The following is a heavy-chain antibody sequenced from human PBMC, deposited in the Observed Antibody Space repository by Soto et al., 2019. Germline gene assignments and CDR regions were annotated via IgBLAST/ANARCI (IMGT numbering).Heavy chain of an antibody. CDR1: GGSFSGYY. J-gene: IGHJ4*02. CDR3: ARERAVTIFGVVTRHDAYDY. CDR2: INHSGST. Sequence: QVQLQQWGAGLLKPSETLSLTCAVYGGSFSGYYWSWIRQPPGKGLEWIGEINHSGSTNYNPSLKSRVTISVDTSKNQCSQKLSSVTAADTAVYYCARERAVTIFGVVTRHDAYDYWGQGTLVTVSS. V-gene: IGHV4-34*01. D-gene: IGHD3-3*01.